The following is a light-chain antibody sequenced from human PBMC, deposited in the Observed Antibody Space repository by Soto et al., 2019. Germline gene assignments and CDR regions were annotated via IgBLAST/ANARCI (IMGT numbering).Light chain of an antibody. CDR2: DAS. Sequence: EIVLTQSPATLSLSPGERATLSCRASQSVSSYLAWYQQKPGQAPRLLIYDASNRATGIPARFSGSGSGTDFTLTISSLEPEDFAFYFCQQRSHWPTFGQGTKVDIK. CDR3: QQRSHWPT. J-gene: IGKJ1*01. CDR1: QSVSSY. V-gene: IGKV3-11*01.